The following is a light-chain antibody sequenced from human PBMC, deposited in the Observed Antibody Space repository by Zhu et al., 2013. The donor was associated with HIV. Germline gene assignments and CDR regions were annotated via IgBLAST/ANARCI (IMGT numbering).Light chain of an antibody. CDR1: RSNIGAGYD. Sequence: QSVLTQPPSVSGAPGQRVTISCTGSRSNIGAGYDVHWYQQLPGTAPKLLIYTNTNRPSGVPDRFSGSKSGTSASLAITGLQAEDEADYYCSSYTTTSTLGIFGGGTRLTVL. CDR3: SSYTTTSTLGI. J-gene: IGLJ2*01. CDR2: TNT. V-gene: IGLV1-40*01.